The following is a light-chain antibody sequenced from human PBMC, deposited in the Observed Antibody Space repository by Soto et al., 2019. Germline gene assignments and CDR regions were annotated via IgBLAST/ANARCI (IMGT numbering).Light chain of an antibody. CDR3: QQIHSFPLT. CDR1: QGINRW. V-gene: IGKV1D-12*01. J-gene: IGKJ4*01. Sequence: DIQMTQSPSSVSASVGDRVTITCRASQGINRWVAWYQQKPGKAPNLLIYTASTLESGVPSRFSGSGSGTDFTLIISDLQPEDFATYYCQQIHSFPLTFGGGTKVEIK. CDR2: TAS.